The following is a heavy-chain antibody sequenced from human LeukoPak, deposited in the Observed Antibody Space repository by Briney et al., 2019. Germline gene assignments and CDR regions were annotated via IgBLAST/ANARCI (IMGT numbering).Heavy chain of an antibody. CDR2: ISSSSSTI. CDR1: GFTFNSYS. D-gene: IGHD2-21*01. J-gene: IGHJ4*02. V-gene: IGHV3-48*01. Sequence: GGSLRLSXAASGFTFNSYSMNWVRQAPGKGLEWVSYISSSSSTIYYADSVKGRFTISRDNAKNSLYLQMNSLRAEDTAVYYCARAHYAYCGGDCYAFGYWGQGTLVTVSS. CDR3: ARAHYAYCGGDCYAFGY.